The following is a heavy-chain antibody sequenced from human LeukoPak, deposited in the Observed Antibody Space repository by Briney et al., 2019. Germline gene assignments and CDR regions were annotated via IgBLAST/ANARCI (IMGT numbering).Heavy chain of an antibody. D-gene: IGHD3-3*01. Sequence: SVKVSCKASGGTFSSYAISWVRQAPGQGLEWMGRIIPILGIANYAQKFQGRVTITADKSTSTAYMELSSLRSEDTAVYYRARDHKDFWSGYYVDYWGQGTLVTVSS. CDR1: GGTFSSYA. CDR3: ARDHKDFWSGYYVDY. V-gene: IGHV1-69*04. J-gene: IGHJ4*02. CDR2: IIPILGIA.